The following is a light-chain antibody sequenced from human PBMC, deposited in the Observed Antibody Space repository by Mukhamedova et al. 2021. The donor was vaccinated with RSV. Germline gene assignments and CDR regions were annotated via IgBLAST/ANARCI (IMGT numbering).Light chain of an antibody. CDR3: QQYTNWPYT. CDR1: QSVSSN. J-gene: IGKJ2*01. V-gene: IGKV3-15*01. CDR2: GAS. Sequence: LSCRASQSVSSNLAWYQQKPGQAPRLLIYGASTRATGIPAMFSGSGSGTEFTLTISSLQSEDFAVYYCQQYTNWPYTFGTGTKLE.